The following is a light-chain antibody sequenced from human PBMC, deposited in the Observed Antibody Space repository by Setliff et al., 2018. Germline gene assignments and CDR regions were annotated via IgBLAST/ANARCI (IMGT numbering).Light chain of an antibody. J-gene: IGLJ3*02. CDR2: RNN. V-gene: IGLV1-44*01. Sequence: QSVLTQPPSASGTPGQRVTISCSGSSSNIGSNTVNWYQQLPGTAPKLLIYRNNQRPSGVPDRFSGSKSGTSASLAISGLQAEDEADCYCAAWDDSLNGWVFGGGTQLTVL. CDR3: AAWDDSLNGWV. CDR1: SSNIGSNT.